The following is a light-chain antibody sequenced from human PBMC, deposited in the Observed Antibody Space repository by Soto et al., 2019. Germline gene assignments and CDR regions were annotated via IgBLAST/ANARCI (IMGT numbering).Light chain of an antibody. CDR2: GAS. Sequence: EVVMTQSPATLSVSPGERATLSCRASQSVCSNLAWYQQKPGQAPRLLISGASTRATGIPARFSGSGSGTEFTLTISSLQSEDFAVYYCHQYNNWPPWTFGQGTKVEIK. V-gene: IGKV3-15*01. J-gene: IGKJ1*01. CDR3: HQYNNWPPWT. CDR1: QSVCSN.